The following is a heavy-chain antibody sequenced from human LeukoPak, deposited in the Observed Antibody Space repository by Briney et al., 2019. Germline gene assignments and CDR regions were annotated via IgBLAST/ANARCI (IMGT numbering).Heavy chain of an antibody. CDR2: INTEGSST. Sequence: GGSLRLSCAASGFTFSDYYMSWIRQAPGKGLVWVSRINTEGSSTSYADSVKGRFTIPRDNAKNSLYLQMNSLRAEDTAVYYCARASQYFDYWGQGTLVTVSS. J-gene: IGHJ4*02. CDR1: GFTFSDYY. CDR3: ARASQYFDY. V-gene: IGHV3-74*01.